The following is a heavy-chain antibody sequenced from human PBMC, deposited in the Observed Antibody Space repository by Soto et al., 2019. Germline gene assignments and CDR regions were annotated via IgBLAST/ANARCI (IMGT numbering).Heavy chain of an antibody. CDR1: GGSISSYY. CDR3: ARYYCGGDCFGFDI. V-gene: IGHV4-59*01. CDR2: IYYIGST. J-gene: IGHJ3*02. D-gene: IGHD2-21*02. Sequence: QVQLQESGPGLVKPSETLSLTCTVTGGSISSYYWSWIRQPPGMGLEWIGYIYYIGSTNYNPSLKSRVTMSVDTSKNQFSLKLSSVTAADTAVYYCARYYCGGDCFGFDIWGQGTMVTVSS.